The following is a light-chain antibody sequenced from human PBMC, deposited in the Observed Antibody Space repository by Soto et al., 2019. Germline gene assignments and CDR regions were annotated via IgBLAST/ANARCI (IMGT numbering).Light chain of an antibody. CDR1: QSVATY. V-gene: IGKV3-11*01. Sequence: EIVLTQSPATLSLSPGARATLSCRASQSVATYVAWYQQKPGQAPRLLIYDAFNRATGTPARFSGSGSGTDFTLTISSLEPADSAVYYCQQRIKWPITFGQGTRLEIQ. J-gene: IGKJ5*01. CDR2: DAF. CDR3: QQRIKWPIT.